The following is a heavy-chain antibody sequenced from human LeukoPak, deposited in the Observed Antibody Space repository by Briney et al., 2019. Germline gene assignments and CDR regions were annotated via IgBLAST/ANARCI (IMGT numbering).Heavy chain of an antibody. CDR1: GFIFSSYT. CDR3: ARFWYGSGSYRVFDY. CDR2: ISSTSSHT. V-gene: IGHV3-21*01. J-gene: IGHJ4*02. D-gene: IGHD3-10*01. Sequence: GGSLRLSCAASGFIFSSYTMHWVRQAPGKGLEWVSCISSTSSHTNYADSVKGRFTISRDNTKNSVYLQMSSLRAEDTAVYYCARFWYGSGSYRVFDYWGQGTLVTVSS.